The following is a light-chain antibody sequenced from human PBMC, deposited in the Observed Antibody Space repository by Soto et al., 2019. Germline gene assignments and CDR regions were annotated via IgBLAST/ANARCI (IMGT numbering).Light chain of an antibody. CDR3: QQYYSYPRT. J-gene: IGKJ1*01. Sequence: AIRMTQSPSSFSTSTGDGVTITCRASQGISSYLAWYQQKPGKAPKLPIYAASTLQSGVPSRFSGSGSGTDFTLTISCLQSEDFATYYCQQYYSYPRTFGQGTKVDIK. V-gene: IGKV1-8*01. CDR1: QGISSY. CDR2: AAS.